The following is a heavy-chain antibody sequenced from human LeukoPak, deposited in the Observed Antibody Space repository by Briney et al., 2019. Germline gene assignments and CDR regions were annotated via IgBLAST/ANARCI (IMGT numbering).Heavy chain of an antibody. CDR3: ARGKRGIAVADLRAFDI. V-gene: IGHV1-69*05. CDR1: GGTFSSYA. J-gene: IGHJ3*02. D-gene: IGHD6-19*01. Sequence: SVKVSCKASGGTFSSYAISWVRQAPGQGLEWMGGIIPIFGTANYAQKFQGRVTITTDESTSTAYMELSSLRSEDTAAYYCARGKRGIAVADLRAFDIWGQGTMVTVSS. CDR2: IIPIFGTA.